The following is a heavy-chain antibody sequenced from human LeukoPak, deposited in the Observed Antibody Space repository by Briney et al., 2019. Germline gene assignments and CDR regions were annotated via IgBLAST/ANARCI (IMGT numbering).Heavy chain of an antibody. J-gene: IGHJ4*02. V-gene: IGHV3-30-3*01. D-gene: IGHD2-2*01. CDR2: ISYDGSNK. CDR1: GFTFSSYA. Sequence: GGSLRLSCAASGFTFSSYAMHWVRQALGKGLEWVAIISYDGSNKYYAESVKGRFTISRDNSKNTLYLEMNSLRVEDTAVYYCARAYCSSTSCSVNYWGQGTLVTVSS. CDR3: ARAYCSSTSCSVNY.